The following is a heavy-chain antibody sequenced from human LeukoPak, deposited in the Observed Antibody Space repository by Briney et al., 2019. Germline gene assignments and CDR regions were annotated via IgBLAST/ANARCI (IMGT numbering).Heavy chain of an antibody. Sequence: GWSLRLSCAASVFTFSSYAMSWVRQAPGKGLEWVAGISGSGGNTYYADSVKGRFTIYRNNSKNTLYLHMNVLSAEDRAVYYFSESDSHGGNSALFTSGQGALVTVSS. CDR3: SESDSHGGNSALFT. CDR1: VFTFSSYA. V-gene: IGHV3-23*01. CDR2: ISGSGGNT. J-gene: IGHJ5*02. D-gene: IGHD4-23*01.